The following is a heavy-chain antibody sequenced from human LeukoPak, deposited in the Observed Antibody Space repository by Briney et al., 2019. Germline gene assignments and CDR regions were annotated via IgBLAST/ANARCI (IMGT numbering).Heavy chain of an antibody. CDR1: GGSISSSSYY. CDR2: IYYSGST. Sequence: SSETLSLTCTVSGGSISSSSYYWGWIRQPPGKGLEGIGSIYYSGSTYYNPSLKSRVPISVDTSKNQFSLKLSSVTAADTALYHCARDPYYYDSSGFSPYYFDYWGQGTLVTVSS. CDR3: ARDPYYYDSSGFSPYYFDY. J-gene: IGHJ4*02. D-gene: IGHD3-22*01. V-gene: IGHV4-39*07.